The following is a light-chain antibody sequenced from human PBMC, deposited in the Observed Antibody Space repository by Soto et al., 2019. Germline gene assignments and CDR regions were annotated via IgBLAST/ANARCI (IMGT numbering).Light chain of an antibody. J-gene: IGKJ5*01. CDR3: QQYNNWPPIT. V-gene: IGKV3-15*01. CDR1: QSVSSN. CDR2: GAS. Sequence: EIVMTQSPASLSVSPGEGATLPCRASQSVSSNLAWYQQKPGQAPRLLIYGASTRATGIPARFSGSGSGTEFTLTISSLQSEDFAVYYCQQYNNWPPITFGQGTRLEIK.